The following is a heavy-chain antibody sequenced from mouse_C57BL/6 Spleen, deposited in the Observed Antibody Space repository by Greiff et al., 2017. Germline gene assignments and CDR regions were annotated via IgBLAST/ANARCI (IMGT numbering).Heavy chain of an antibody. J-gene: IGHJ4*01. CDR3: GRRRIDYALDY. CDR2: IDPSDSSP. Sequence: VQLQQPGAELVMPGASVKLSCKASGYTFTSYWMHWVKQRPGQGLEWIGEIDPSDSSPNYNQKFKGKSTLTVDKSSSTSYMQHSSLSSEDAAVYYCGRRRIDYALDYWGQGTSVTVSA. V-gene: IGHV1-69*01. CDR1: GYTFTSYW.